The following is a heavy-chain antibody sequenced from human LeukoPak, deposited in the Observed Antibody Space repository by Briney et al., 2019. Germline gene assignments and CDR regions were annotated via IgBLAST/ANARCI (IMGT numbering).Heavy chain of an antibody. CDR1: GGSINNYY. CDR2: IHTRGST. V-gene: IGHV4-4*07. J-gene: IGHJ3*02. Sequence: SATLSLTCTASGGSINNYYWSWIRPPAGKGLEWIGRIHTRGSTNYNPSLKSRVTMSVDTSKNQFSLKLSSVTAADTAVYYCARGRYCSADICSGGDAFDIWGQGTMVSVSS. CDR3: ARGRYCSADICSGGDAFDI. D-gene: IGHD2-15*01.